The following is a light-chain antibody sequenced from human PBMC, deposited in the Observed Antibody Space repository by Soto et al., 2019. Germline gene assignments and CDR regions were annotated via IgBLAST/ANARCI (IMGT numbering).Light chain of an antibody. J-gene: IGKJ3*01. V-gene: IGKV3-20*01. CDR1: QSVSANY. CDR2: GAS. CDR3: HQYGSSPFT. Sequence: EVVLTQSPATLSLSPGERATLSCRANQSVSANYLAWYQQKPGQAPRLLIYGASSRATGIPDRFSGSGSGKDFTLTISRLEPEDFAVFYCHQYGSSPFTFGPGTKVDI.